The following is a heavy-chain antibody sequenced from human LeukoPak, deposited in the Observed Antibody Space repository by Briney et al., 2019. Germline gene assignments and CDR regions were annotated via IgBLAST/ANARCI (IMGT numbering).Heavy chain of an antibody. V-gene: IGHV3-21*01. CDR2: ISRSGTYI. CDR1: GFTFSISN. J-gene: IGHJ4*02. Sequence: GGSLRLSCAASGFTFSISNMNWVRQTPGKGLAWVSSISRSGTYIYYADSVKGRFTISRDDAKNALYLQVNSLRAEDTAIYYCASGSMATMSLNYWGQGTLVTVSS. D-gene: IGHD5-24*01. CDR3: ASGSMATMSLNY.